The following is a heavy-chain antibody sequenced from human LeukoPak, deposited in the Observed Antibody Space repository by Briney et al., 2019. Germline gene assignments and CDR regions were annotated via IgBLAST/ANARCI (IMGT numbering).Heavy chain of an antibody. D-gene: IGHD6-19*01. J-gene: IGHJ3*02. CDR1: GFTFSSYW. CDR2: INSDGSST. V-gene: IGHV3-74*01. CDR3: ARVGEAIAVAGNDAFDI. Sequence: GGSLRLSCAASGFTFSSYWMHWVGQAPGKGLVWVSRINSDGSSTSYADSVKGRFTISRDNAKNTLYLQMNSLRAEDTAVYYCARVGEAIAVAGNDAFDIWGQGTMVTVSS.